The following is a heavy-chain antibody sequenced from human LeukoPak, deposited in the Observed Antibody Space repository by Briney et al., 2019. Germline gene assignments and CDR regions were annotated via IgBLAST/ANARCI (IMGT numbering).Heavy chain of an antibody. CDR3: ARALWSGPVYYGMDV. Sequence: GGSLRLSCAASGFTFSNYNFYWVRQAPGKGLEWVSSISSTSSYIYYADSVRGRFTISRDNAKNSLYLQMNSLRAEDTAVYYCARALWSGPVYYGMDVWDQGTTVTVSS. J-gene: IGHJ6*02. CDR1: GFTFSNYN. CDR2: ISSTSSYI. D-gene: IGHD3-10*01. V-gene: IGHV3-21*06.